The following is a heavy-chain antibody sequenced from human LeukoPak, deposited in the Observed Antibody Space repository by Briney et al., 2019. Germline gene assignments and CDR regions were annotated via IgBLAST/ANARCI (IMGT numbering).Heavy chain of an antibody. Sequence: GGSLRLSCAASGFTFSSYWMSWVRQAPGKGLEWISYIGISSGNTKYADSVKGRFTISGDKAKNSLYLQVNSLRVEDTAVYYCARDYKYAFDNWGQGTLVTVSS. CDR3: ARDYKYAFDN. V-gene: IGHV3-48*01. J-gene: IGHJ4*02. D-gene: IGHD5-24*01. CDR2: IGISSGNT. CDR1: GFTFSSYW.